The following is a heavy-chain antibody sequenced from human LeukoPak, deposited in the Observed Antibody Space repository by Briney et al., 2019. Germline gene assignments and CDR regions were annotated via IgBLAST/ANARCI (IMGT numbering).Heavy chain of an antibody. Sequence: KPGGSLRLSCAASGFTFSSYSMNWVRQAPGKGLEWVSSISSSSSYIYYADSVKGRFTISRDNAKNSLYLQMNSLRAEDTAVYYCESFPRSIAAAGTNYWGQGTLVTVSS. J-gene: IGHJ4*02. CDR1: GFTFSSYS. V-gene: IGHV3-21*01. D-gene: IGHD6-13*01. CDR2: ISSSSSYI. CDR3: ESFPRSIAAAGTNY.